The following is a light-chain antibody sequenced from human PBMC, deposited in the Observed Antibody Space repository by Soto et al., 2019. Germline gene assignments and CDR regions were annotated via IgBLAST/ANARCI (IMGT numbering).Light chain of an antibody. CDR1: QSLTSN. CDR2: DTS. J-gene: IGKJ4*01. Sequence: EIILTQSPATLYVSPGERATLSCRASQSLTSNLAWYQQRPGQAPRLLIYDTSTRATDIPARFSGSGSGTEFTLTIASLQSEDFAVYYCQQYDNLPLTFGGGTKVEIK. V-gene: IGKV3-15*01. CDR3: QQYDNLPLT.